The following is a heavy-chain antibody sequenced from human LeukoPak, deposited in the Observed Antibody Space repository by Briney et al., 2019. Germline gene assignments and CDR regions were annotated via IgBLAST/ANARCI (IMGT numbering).Heavy chain of an antibody. Sequence: SQTLSLTCSVSGDSVSSGHYYWSWVRQPDGKGLEWIVRIYISGSTNYNSSLKSRVTISMDTSKNQFSLKLSSVTAADTAIYYCARLVDTPIIRGYYFDPWGPGTLVTVSS. CDR1: GDSVSSGHYY. D-gene: IGHD3-22*01. CDR2: IYISGST. CDR3: ARLVDTPIIRGYYFDP. J-gene: IGHJ5*02. V-gene: IGHV4-61*02.